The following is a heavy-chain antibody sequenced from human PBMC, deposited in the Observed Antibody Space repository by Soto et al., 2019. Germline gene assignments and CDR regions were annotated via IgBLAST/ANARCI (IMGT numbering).Heavy chain of an antibody. J-gene: IGHJ4*02. CDR2: IPGSGDTM. CDR1: GFTFSNYV. Sequence: EVQLLESGGGLVQPGGSLRLSCSASGFTFSNYVMSWVRQAPGKGLEWVSSIPGSGDTMYYADSVKGRFTVSRDNSKNTLYLHMNSLRAEDTAVYYCATSVYSTVEGYWGQGTLVTVSS. CDR3: ATSVYSTVEGY. D-gene: IGHD1-26*01. V-gene: IGHV3-23*01.